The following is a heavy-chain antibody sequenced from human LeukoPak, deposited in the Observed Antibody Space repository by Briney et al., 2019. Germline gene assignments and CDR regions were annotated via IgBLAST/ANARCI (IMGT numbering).Heavy chain of an antibody. J-gene: IGHJ3*01. CDR1: GGSFSGYY. V-gene: IGHV4-34*01. CDR3: ARVVGATSHLV. Sequence: SETLSLTCAVYGGSFSGYYWSWIRQPPGKGLEWIGEINHSGSTNYNPSLKSRVTISVDTSKNQFSLKLSSVTAADTAVYYCARVVGATSHLVWGQGTMVTVSS. CDR2: INHSGST. D-gene: IGHD1-26*01.